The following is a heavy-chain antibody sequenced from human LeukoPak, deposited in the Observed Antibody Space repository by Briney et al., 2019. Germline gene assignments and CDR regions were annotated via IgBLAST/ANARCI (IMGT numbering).Heavy chain of an antibody. CDR2: ISSSGSTI. V-gene: IGHV3-48*03. CDR3: AREFTLNWFDP. CDR1: GFTFSSYE. D-gene: IGHD3-16*01. J-gene: IGHJ5*02. Sequence: GGSLRLSCAASGFTFSSYEMNWVRQAPGKGLEWVSYISSSGSTIYYADSVKGRFTISRDNAKNSLYLQMNSLRAEDTAVYYSAREFTLNWFDPWGQGTLVTVSS.